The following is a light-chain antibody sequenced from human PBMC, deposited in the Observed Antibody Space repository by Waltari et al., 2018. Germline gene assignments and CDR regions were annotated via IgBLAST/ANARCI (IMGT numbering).Light chain of an antibody. J-gene: IGKJ1*01. V-gene: IGKV3-11*01. CDR2: GAS. Sequence: EIVLTQSPATLSLSPGERATLSCRASQSVSTYLAWYQQKPGQVPRLLIYGASNRATGIPARFSGSGSGTDFTLTISSLEPEEFAVYYCQQRISWLGWTFGQGTKVEIK. CDR3: QQRISWLGWT. CDR1: QSVSTY.